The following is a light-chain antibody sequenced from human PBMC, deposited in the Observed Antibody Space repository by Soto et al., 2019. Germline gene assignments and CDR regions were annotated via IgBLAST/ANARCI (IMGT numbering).Light chain of an antibody. CDR2: DVS. CDR1: SSDVGGYNY. V-gene: IGLV2-14*01. Sequence: QSVLTQPASVSGSPGQSITISCTGTSSDVGGYNYVSWYQQHPGKAPKLMIYDVSNRPSGVSNRFSGSKSGNTASLTISGIQAEDEADYYCSSYTSSSTSVVFGGGTKVTVL. J-gene: IGLJ2*01. CDR3: SSYTSSSTSVV.